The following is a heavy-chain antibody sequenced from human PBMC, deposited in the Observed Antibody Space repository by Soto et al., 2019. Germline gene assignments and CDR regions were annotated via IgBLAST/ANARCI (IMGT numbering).Heavy chain of an antibody. CDR2: IYYSGST. D-gene: IGHD2-2*01. V-gene: IGHV4-59*01. CDR3: ARTVAVVPWAAFDI. J-gene: IGHJ3*02. CDR1: GVSISSYY. Sequence: SETLSLTCTVSGVSISSYYWSWIRQPPGRGLEWIGYIYYSGSTNYNPSLKSRVTISVDTSKNQFSLKLSSVTAADTAVYYCARTVAVVPWAAFDIWGQGTMVTVSS.